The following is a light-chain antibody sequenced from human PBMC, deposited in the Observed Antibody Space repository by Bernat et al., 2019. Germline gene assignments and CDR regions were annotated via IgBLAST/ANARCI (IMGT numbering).Light chain of an antibody. Sequence: DAVLTQSPLSLPVTLGQPASISCRSSQSLVHSDGNTHLNWFQQRPGQSPRRLIYQVSNRDSGVPDRFSGSGSGTDFTLKISRVEAEDVGSYSCMQGTHWPHTFGQGTKLEIK. J-gene: IGKJ2*01. CDR3: MQGTHWPHT. CDR1: QSLVHSDGNTH. V-gene: IGKV2-30*02. CDR2: QVS.